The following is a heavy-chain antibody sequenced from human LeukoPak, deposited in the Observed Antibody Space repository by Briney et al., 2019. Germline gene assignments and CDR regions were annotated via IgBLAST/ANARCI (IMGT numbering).Heavy chain of an antibody. D-gene: IGHD3-22*01. J-gene: IGHJ3*02. Sequence: SETLSLTCTVSGGSISSSSYYWGWIRQPPGKGLEWIGSVYYSGSTYYNPSLKSRVTISVGTSKNQYSLTLSSVTAADTAVFYCARHPDYYDSSGHFYVEAFHIWGQGTMVTVSS. CDR3: ARHPDYYDSSGHFYVEAFHI. V-gene: IGHV4-39*01. CDR1: GGSISSSSYY. CDR2: VYYSGST.